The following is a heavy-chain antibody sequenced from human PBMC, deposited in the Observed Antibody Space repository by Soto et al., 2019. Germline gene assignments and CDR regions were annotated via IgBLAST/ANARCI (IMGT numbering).Heavy chain of an antibody. CDR3: ARGEIRLRYVLDV. Sequence: QVQLQESGPGLVKPSETLSLTCTVSGGSISNYHWSWIRQPPGKGLAWIGYIDYTRSTNYSPSLKSRVTMSVDTSKNQFSLKLSSVTAADTAVYHCARGEIRLRYVLDVWGQGTTVTVSS. J-gene: IGHJ6*02. V-gene: IGHV4-59*01. CDR1: GGSISNYH. CDR2: IDYTRST.